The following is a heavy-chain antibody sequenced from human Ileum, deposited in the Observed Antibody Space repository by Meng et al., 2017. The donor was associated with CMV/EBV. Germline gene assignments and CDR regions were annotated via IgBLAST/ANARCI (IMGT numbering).Heavy chain of an antibody. Sequence: SGYSFTSYGISWVRQAPGQGLEWMGWISAYNGDTNYAQKLQGRVTLTTDTSTTTAYMELRSLRSDDTAVYYCARIGCTGDSFCWVFDPWGQGTLV. CDR2: ISAYNGDT. D-gene: IGHD2-8*02. J-gene: IGHJ5*02. V-gene: IGHV1-18*01. CDR3: ARIGCTGDSFCWVFDP. CDR1: GYSFTSYG.